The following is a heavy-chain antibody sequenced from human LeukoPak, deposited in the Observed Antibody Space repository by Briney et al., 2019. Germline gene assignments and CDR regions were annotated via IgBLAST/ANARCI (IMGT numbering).Heavy chain of an antibody. CDR3: GRNLGSGSDH. Sequence: PSETLSLTCNVSGDSISGPYWNWIRQSPGRGLEWIGYTHYTGETNYNPSLKSRLTMSVDTSNNQVCLRLSSVTAADTAVYYCGRNLGSGSDHWGQGTLVTVSS. J-gene: IGHJ4*02. V-gene: IGHV4-59*11. CDR1: GDSISGPY. D-gene: IGHD3-10*01. CDR2: THYTGET.